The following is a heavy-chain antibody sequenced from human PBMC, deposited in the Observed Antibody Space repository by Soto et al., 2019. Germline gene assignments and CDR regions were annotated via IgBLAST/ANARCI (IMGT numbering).Heavy chain of an antibody. V-gene: IGHV1-3*01. CDR1: GYTFTSYA. CDR3: ATSEGYGVFDY. Sequence: QVQLVQSGAEVKKPGASVKVSCKASGYTFTSYAMHWVRQAPGQRLEWMGWINAGNGNTKYSQKFQGRVTITRDTSASTAYMELSSRRSEDTAVYYCATSEGYGVFDYWGQGTLVTVSS. CDR2: INAGNGNT. D-gene: IGHD2-15*01. J-gene: IGHJ4*02.